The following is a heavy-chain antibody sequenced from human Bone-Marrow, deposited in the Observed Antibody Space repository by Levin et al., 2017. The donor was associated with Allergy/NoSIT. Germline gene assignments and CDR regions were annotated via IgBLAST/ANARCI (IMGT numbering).Heavy chain of an antibody. J-gene: IGHJ4*02. CDR3: ARVDFDTSAWYRVDY. CDR1: GFTFSSYW. Sequence: GGSLRLSCAASGFTFSSYWMTWVRQAPGKGLEWVANIKQDESEKYYVDSVKGRFTISRDNAKSSLCLQMNSLRVEDTAVYYCARVDFDTSAWYRVDYWGQGTLVTVSS. V-gene: IGHV3-7*01. D-gene: IGHD6-19*01. CDR2: IKQDESEK.